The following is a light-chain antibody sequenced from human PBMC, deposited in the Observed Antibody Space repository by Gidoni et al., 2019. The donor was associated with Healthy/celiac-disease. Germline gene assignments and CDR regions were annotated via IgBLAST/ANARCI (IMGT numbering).Light chain of an antibody. CDR3: QQYYSTPVT. CDR2: WAT. Sequence: DLVLTQSPDSLAVSLGERATINCKSSQSVLYSPNNKNYLAWYQQKPGQPTKLLIYWATTRESGVPDRFSGSGSRTDFTLTISRLQAEDVAVYYCQQYYSTPVTFGQXTKVEIK. CDR1: QSVLYSPNNKNY. J-gene: IGKJ1*01. V-gene: IGKV4-1*01.